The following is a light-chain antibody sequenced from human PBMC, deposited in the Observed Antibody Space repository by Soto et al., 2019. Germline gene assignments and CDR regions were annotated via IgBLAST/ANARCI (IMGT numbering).Light chain of an antibody. CDR3: QQYDNLPPLT. V-gene: IGKV1-33*01. Sequence: DIQMTQSPSSLSESLGERATITSQASRDISNYLIWYQKKPGKPPKLLIYDASNLETGVPSRFSGSGSGTDFTFTISSLQPEDIATYYCQQYDNLPPLTFGGGTKVEIK. CDR2: DAS. J-gene: IGKJ4*01. CDR1: RDISNY.